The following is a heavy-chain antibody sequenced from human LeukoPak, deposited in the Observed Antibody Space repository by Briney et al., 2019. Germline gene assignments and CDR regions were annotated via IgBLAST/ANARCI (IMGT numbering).Heavy chain of an antibody. Sequence: PGGSLRLTCAASGLTFISYWMGWVRKAPGKGLEWVANIKQDGSEKYYVDSVKGRFTISRDNAKNSLYLQMNSLRAEDTAVYYCARDASSWYGLEYYYYYMDVWGKGTTVTVSS. J-gene: IGHJ6*03. CDR1: GLTFISYW. CDR3: ARDASSWYGLEYYYYYMDV. D-gene: IGHD6-13*01. V-gene: IGHV3-7*01. CDR2: IKQDGSEK.